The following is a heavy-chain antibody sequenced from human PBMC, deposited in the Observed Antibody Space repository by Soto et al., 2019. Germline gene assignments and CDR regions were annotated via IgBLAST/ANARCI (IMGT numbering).Heavy chain of an antibody. J-gene: IGHJ3*01. CDR1: GDSITNSRW. CDR2: ILHSGET. V-gene: IGHV4-4*02. CDR3: AYSTGWYRHDV. Sequence: QVQLQESGPGLVKPSGTLSLTCAVSGDSITNSRWWTWVRQPPGKGLEWIGDILHSGETNYNPSLKXXVFISVDKSQNQFSLRVSSVTAAATAVYYCAYSTGWYRHDVWGQGTLVTVSS. D-gene: IGHD6-19*01.